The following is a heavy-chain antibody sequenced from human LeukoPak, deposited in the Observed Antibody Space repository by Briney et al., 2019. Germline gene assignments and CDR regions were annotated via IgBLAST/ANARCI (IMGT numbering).Heavy chain of an antibody. CDR2: IYYSGST. D-gene: IGHD3-9*01. J-gene: IGHJ6*03. Sequence: SETLSLTCTVSGGSISSSSYYWGWIRQPPGKGLEWIGSIYYSGSTYYNPSLKSRVTISVDTSKNQFSLKLSSVTAADTAVYYCARHVCYDILTGYLDDYYYYYMDVWGKGTTVTISS. V-gene: IGHV4-39*01. CDR3: ARHVCYDILTGYLDDYYYYYMDV. CDR1: GGSISSSSYY.